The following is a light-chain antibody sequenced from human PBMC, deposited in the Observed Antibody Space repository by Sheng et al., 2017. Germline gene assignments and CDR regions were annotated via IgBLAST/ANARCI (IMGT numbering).Light chain of an antibody. Sequence: DIQMTQSPSSLSASVGDRVTITCRASQSISTYLNWYQQKPGKAPKLLIYGASSLQSGVPSRFSGSGSGTDFTLTISSLQPEDFATYYCQQSDSTLRTFGQGTKVEIK. V-gene: IGKV1-39*01. CDR2: GAS. CDR1: QSISTY. J-gene: IGKJ1*01. CDR3: QQSDSTLRT.